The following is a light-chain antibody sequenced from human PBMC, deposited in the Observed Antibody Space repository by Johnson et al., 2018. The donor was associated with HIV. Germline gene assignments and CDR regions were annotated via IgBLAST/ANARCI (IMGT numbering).Light chain of an antibody. V-gene: IGLV1-51*02. Sequence: QSVLTQPPSVSAAPGQKVTISCSGSSSNIGKYYVSWYQQLPGTAPKLLIYENTKRPSGIPDRFSGSKSGTSATLGITGLQTGDEADYYCGTWDSSLSGVFGTGTKVTVL. CDR1: SSNIGKYY. J-gene: IGLJ1*01. CDR3: GTWDSSLSGV. CDR2: ENT.